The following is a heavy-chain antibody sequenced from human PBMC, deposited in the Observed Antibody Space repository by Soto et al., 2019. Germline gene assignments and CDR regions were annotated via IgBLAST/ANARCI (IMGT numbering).Heavy chain of an antibody. V-gene: IGHV3-23*01. CDR3: AKDRGYSSSSVYSNYYYYYGMDV. CDR1: GFTFSSYA. Sequence: EVQLLESGGGLVQPGGSLRLSCAASGFTFSSYAMSWVRQAPGKGLEWVSAISGSGGSTYNADAEKGRFTNSRDNPKNQLYLQMNSVRAEDTAVYYCAKDRGYSSSSVYSNYYYYYGMDVWGQGTTVTVSS. D-gene: IGHD6-6*01. J-gene: IGHJ6*02. CDR2: ISGSGGST.